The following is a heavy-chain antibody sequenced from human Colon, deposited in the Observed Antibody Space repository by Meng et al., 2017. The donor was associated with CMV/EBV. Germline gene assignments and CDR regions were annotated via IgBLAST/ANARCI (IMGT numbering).Heavy chain of an antibody. CDR2: IYHSGST. V-gene: IGHV4-4*01. CDR1: GGSISSSNW. D-gene: IGHD6-6*01. J-gene: IGHJ4*02. Sequence: GPLRLSCAVSGGSISSSNWWSWVRQPPGKGLEWIGEIYHSGSTNYNPSLKSRVTISVDKSKNQFSLKLSSVTAADTAVYFCARDSSSSGGLDYWGQGTLVTVSS. CDR3: ARDSSSSGGLDY.